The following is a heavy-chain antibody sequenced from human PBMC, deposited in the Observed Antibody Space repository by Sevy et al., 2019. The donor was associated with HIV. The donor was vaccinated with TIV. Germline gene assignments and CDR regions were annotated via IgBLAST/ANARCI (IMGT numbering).Heavy chain of an antibody. J-gene: IGHJ4*02. D-gene: IGHD3-3*01. CDR1: GFNFNNYA. V-gene: IGHV3-23*01. CDR2: ISFSGSKT. CDR3: ANTPFMDFWNDYYSFYFDF. Sequence: GGSLRLSCAAAGFNFNNYAMTWVRQAPGKGLEWVSGISFSGSKTYYEESVKGRFSISRDPSKDTLYLQMNNVGVEDTAVYFCANTPFMDFWNDYYSFYFDFWGQGTLVTVSS.